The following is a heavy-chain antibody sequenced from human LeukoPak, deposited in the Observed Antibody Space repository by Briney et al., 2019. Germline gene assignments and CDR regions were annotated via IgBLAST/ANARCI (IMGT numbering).Heavy chain of an antibody. CDR1: GGSFSGYY. CDR2: INHSRST. D-gene: IGHD1-1*01. V-gene: IGHV4-34*01. Sequence: PSQTLSLTCAVYGGSFSGYYWSWIRQPPGKGLEWIGEINHSRSTNYNPSLKSRVTISVDTSKNQFSLKLSSVTAADTAVYYCAREVSVGTAIGYYYYYGMDVWGQGTTVTVSS. J-gene: IGHJ6*02. CDR3: AREVSVGTAIGYYYYYGMDV.